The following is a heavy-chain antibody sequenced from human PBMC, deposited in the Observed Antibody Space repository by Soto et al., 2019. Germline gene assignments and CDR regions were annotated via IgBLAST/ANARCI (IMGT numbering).Heavy chain of an antibody. CDR3: ARVGGATMATMYFGP. Sequence: EVQLVESGGGLIQPGGSLRLSCAVSGLTFTGYSMNWVRQAPGKGLEWVSFINSGSSTIFYADSVKGRFTISRDNAKSSLYLEMNSLRDEDTAVYYCARVGGATMATMYFGPWGQGTLVTVSS. CDR1: GLTFTGYS. CDR2: INSGSSTI. D-gene: IGHD5-12*01. J-gene: IGHJ5*02. V-gene: IGHV3-48*02.